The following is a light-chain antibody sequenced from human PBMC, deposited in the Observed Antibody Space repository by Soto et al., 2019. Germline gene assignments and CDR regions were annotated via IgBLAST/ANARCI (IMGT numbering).Light chain of an antibody. J-gene: IGKJ2*01. Sequence: EIVMTQSPATLSLSPGERATLSCRASQSVNNNLAWYQQKPGQTPRLLIYSASTRATGIPSRFSGSGSGTEFTLSSSSLQSEDFALYYCQQYNDWPYTFDRGTKLEIK. CDR3: QQYNDWPYT. CDR2: SAS. V-gene: IGKV3-15*01. CDR1: QSVNNN.